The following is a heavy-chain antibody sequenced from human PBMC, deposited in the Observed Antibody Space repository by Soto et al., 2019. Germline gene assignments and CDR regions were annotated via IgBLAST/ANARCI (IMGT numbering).Heavy chain of an antibody. J-gene: IGHJ5*02. Sequence: PSETLSLTCTVSGGYLISGGYYWSWIRQHPGKGLEWIGYIYYSGSTYYNPSLKSRVTISVDTSKNQFSLKLSSVTAADTAVYYCARGPGNPWGQGTLVTVSS. V-gene: IGHV4-31*03. CDR2: IYYSGST. CDR3: ARGPGNP. CDR1: GGYLISGGYY.